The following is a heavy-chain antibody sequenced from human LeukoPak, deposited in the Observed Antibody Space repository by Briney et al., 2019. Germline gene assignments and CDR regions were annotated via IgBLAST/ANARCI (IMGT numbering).Heavy chain of an antibody. V-gene: IGHV3-21*01. D-gene: IGHD2-2*02. CDR3: ARDPGYCSSTSCYRWLVDY. CDR2: ISSSSSYI. J-gene: IGHJ4*02. CDR1: GFTVSSYS. Sequence: PGGSLRLSCAASGFTVSSYSMNWVRQAPGKGLEWVSSISSSSSYIYYADSVKGRFTISRDNAKNLLYLQMNSLRAEDTAVYYCARDPGYCSSTSCYRWLVDYWGQGTLVTVSS.